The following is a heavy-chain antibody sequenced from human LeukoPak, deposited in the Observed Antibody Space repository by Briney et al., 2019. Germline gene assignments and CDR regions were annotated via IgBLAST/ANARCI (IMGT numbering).Heavy chain of an antibody. Sequence: ASETLSLTCTVSGGSISSYYWSWIRQPPGKGLEWIGYIYYSGSTNYNPSLKSRVTISVDTSKNQFSLKLSSVTAADTAVYYCARAGYSSGFWGFVDYWGQGTLVTVSS. D-gene: IGHD6-19*01. CDR3: ARAGYSSGFWGFVDY. J-gene: IGHJ4*02. CDR1: GGSISSYY. V-gene: IGHV4-59*01. CDR2: IYYSGST.